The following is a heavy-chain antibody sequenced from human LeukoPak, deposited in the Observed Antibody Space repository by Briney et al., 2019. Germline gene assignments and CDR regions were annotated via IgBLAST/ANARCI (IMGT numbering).Heavy chain of an antibody. J-gene: IGHJ4*02. CDR1: GFTFNSYS. CDR3: ARGPATRVYYFDY. D-gene: IGHD1-26*01. Sequence: KTGGSLRLSCAASGFTFNSYSLSWVRQAPGKGLEWVLSISSDGDYIYYADSLKGRFTISRDNAKNSLYLQMNNLRAEDTAVYYCARGPATRVYYFDYWGQGTLVTVSS. CDR2: ISSDGDYI. V-gene: IGHV3-21*01.